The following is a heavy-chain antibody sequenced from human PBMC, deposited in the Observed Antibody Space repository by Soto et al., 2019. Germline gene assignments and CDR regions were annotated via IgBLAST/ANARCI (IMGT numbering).Heavy chain of an antibody. CDR2: ISGSGGST. V-gene: IGHV3-23*01. D-gene: IGHD2-15*01. J-gene: IGHJ4*02. Sequence: EVQLLASGGGLVQPGGSLRLSCAASGFTFSSYAMSWVRQAPGKGLEWVSAISGSGGSTYYADSVKGRFTISRDNSKNTLYLQMNSLRAEDTAVYYCAKDLVPDCSGGSCPTPFLYYFDYWGQGTLVTVSS. CDR3: AKDLVPDCSGGSCPTPFLYYFDY. CDR1: GFTFSSYA.